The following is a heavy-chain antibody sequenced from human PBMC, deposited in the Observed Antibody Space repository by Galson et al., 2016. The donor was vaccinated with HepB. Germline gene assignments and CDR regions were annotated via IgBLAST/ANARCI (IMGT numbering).Heavy chain of an antibody. CDR1: AYTFTNYA. J-gene: IGHJ5*01. CDR3: VSGCSRSTCVHNFDF. D-gene: IGHD2-2*01. CDR2: IIPGNGDT. Sequence: SVKVSCKAPAYTFTNYAIHWVRQAPGQGLDWMGWIIPGNGDTKYSQTFQGRVTITRDTSANTAYMELSRMTSDDTAVYYCVSGCSRSTCVHNFDFWGQGTLVTVSS. V-gene: IGHV1-3*01.